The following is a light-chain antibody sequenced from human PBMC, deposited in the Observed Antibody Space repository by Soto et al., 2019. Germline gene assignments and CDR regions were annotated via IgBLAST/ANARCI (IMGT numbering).Light chain of an antibody. J-gene: IGLJ2*01. V-gene: IGLV2-8*01. CDR1: SSDVGGYNY. CDR2: EVS. CDR3: SSYAGGNNLV. Sequence: QSALTQPPSASGSPGQSVTISCTGTSSDVGGYNYVSWYQQHPGKAPKLMIYEVSKRPAGVPDRFSGSKSGNTASLTVSVHQAEDEADYYCSSYAGGNNLVFGGGTKVTLL.